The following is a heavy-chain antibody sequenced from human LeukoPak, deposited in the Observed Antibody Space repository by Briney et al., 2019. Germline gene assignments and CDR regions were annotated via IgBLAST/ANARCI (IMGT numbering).Heavy chain of an antibody. CDR2: IKQDGSEK. D-gene: IGHD1-14*01. J-gene: IGHJ4*02. CDR3: ARYADGIFY. V-gene: IGHV3-7*01. Sequence: PGGSLRLSCAASGFTFSSYSMNWVRQAPGKGLEWVANIKQDGSEKYYVDSVKGRFTISRDNAKNTLYLQMNSLRAEDTAVYYCARYADGIFYWGQGTLVTVSS. CDR1: GFTFSSYS.